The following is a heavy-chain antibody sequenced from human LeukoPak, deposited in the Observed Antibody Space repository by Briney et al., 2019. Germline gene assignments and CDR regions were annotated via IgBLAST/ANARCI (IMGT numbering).Heavy chain of an antibody. V-gene: IGHV3-73*01. CDR2: IRNKANSYAT. D-gene: IGHD1-26*01. J-gene: IGHJ4*02. CDR3: AKDGVDQLKWELHPLDY. CDR1: GFIFSGSA. Sequence: GGSLRLSCAASGFIFSGSAMHWVRQASGKGLEWVGRIRNKANSYATAYAASMRGRFTISRDDSKNTAYLQMNSLRAEDTAVYYCAKDGVDQLKWELHPLDYWGQGTLVTVSS.